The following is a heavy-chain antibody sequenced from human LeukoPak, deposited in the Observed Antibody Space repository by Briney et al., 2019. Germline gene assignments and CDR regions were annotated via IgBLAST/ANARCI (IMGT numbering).Heavy chain of an antibody. Sequence: SETLSLTCAVYGGSFSGYYWSWIRQPPGKGLEWIGEINHSGSTNYNPSLKSRVTISVDTSKNQFSLKLSSVTAADTAVYYCARHGHSCGWDFDYWGQGTLVTVSS. D-gene: IGHD6-19*01. CDR2: INHSGST. CDR3: ARHGHSCGWDFDY. J-gene: IGHJ4*02. V-gene: IGHV4-34*01. CDR1: GGSFSGYY.